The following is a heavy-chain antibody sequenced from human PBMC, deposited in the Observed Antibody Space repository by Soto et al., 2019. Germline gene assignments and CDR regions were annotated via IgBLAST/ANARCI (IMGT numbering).Heavy chain of an antibody. V-gene: IGHV4-59*01. J-gene: IGHJ4*02. D-gene: IGHD4-17*01. Sequence: PSETLSLTCTVSGGSISSYYWSWIRQPPGKGLEWIGYVHYSGRATYNPSLKSRVSISVDTSKNQFSLNMSSVTAADTAVYYCARISNDYGGNGAFDYWGQGTLVTVSS. CDR2: VHYSGRA. CDR3: ARISNDYGGNGAFDY. CDR1: GGSISSYY.